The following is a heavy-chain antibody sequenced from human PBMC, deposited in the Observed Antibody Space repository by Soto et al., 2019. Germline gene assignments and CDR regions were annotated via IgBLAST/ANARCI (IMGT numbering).Heavy chain of an antibody. V-gene: IGHV4-34*01. CDR2: ISHGGTT. J-gene: IGHJ4*02. D-gene: IGHD2-2*02. Sequence: LSLTCSVSGGSCPDYYWTGIRQPPGKPAEWIGEISHGGTTKDNPFLHSRVTMSVDTSRNQFSLDLTSVTAAGTAVYYCARGHTRRMTRGRGAAIMRKQLGSWRQGILVIVS. CDR3: ARGHTRRMTRGRGAAIMRKQLGS. CDR1: GGSCPDYY.